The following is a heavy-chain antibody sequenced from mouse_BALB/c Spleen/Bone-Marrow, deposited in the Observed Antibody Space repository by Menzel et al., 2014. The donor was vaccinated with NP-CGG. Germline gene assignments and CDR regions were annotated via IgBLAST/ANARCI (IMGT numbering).Heavy chain of an antibody. J-gene: IGHJ2*01. CDR1: GFTFSDYY. D-gene: IGHD1-1*02. Sequence: EVKLVESGGGLMKPGGSLKLSCAASGFTFSDYYMYWVRRTPEKRLEWVATISDGGTYSYYADSVKGRFTISRDNAKSNLYLQMNSLKSEDTAMYYCARDMGDYWGQGTTLTVSS. V-gene: IGHV5-4*02. CDR3: ARDMGDY. CDR2: ISDGGTYS.